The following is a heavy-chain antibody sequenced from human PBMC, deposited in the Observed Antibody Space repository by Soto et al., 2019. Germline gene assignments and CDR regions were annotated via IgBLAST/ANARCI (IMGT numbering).Heavy chain of an antibody. J-gene: IGHJ6*02. CDR1: GYTFTSYG. CDR3: AGGGIAVAGTNRYYYYGMDV. V-gene: IGHV1-18*01. Sequence: ASVKVSCKASGYTFTSYGISWVRQAPGQGLEWMGWISAYNGNTNYAQKLQGRVTMTTDTSTSTAYMELRSLRSDDTAVYYCAGGGIAVAGTNRYYYYGMDVWGQGTTVTVSS. CDR2: ISAYNGNT. D-gene: IGHD6-19*01.